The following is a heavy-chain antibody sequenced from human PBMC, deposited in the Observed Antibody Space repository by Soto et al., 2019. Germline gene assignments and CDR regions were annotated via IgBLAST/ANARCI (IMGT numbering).Heavy chain of an antibody. J-gene: IGHJ6*02. Sequence: QVQLVQSGAEVKKPGASVKVSCKASGYTFISYDINWVRQATGQGLEWMGWMNPNSGNTGYAQKSQGRVTXXRXTXXSRAYMELRSLSSEDTAVYYCARVPATVTTSGMDVWGQGTTVTVSS. V-gene: IGHV1-8*01. CDR3: ARVPATVTTSGMDV. CDR1: GYTFISYD. CDR2: MNPNSGNT. D-gene: IGHD4-4*01.